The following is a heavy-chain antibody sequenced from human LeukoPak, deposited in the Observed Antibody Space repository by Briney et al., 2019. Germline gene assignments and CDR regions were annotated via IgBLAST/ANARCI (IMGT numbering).Heavy chain of an antibody. CDR3: AREAHSRHGGYGHYFDY. J-gene: IGHJ4*02. CDR2: IYYSGST. D-gene: IGHD5-12*01. Sequence: SETLSLTCTVSGGFISSYYWNWIRQPPGKGLEWTGYIYYSGSTNYKPSLKGRVTISLNTSKNQFSLKLSSVTAADTAVYYCAREAHSRHGGYGHYFDYWGQGSLVTVSS. CDR1: GGFISSYY. V-gene: IGHV4-59*01.